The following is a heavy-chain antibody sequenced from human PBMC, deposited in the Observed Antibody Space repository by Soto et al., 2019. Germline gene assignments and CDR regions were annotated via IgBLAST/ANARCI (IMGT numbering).Heavy chain of an antibody. Sequence: QVQLVQSGAEVKKPGASVKVSCKASGYTFTSYGISWVRQAPGQGLEWMGWISAYNGNTNYAQKLQGRVTMTTDTSMSTAYMELRSLRSDDTAVYYCARDARLFYYGDYFQHWGQGTLVTVSS. CDR2: ISAYNGNT. V-gene: IGHV1-18*01. D-gene: IGHD1-26*01. CDR1: GYTFTSYG. J-gene: IGHJ1*01. CDR3: ARDARLFYYGDYFQH.